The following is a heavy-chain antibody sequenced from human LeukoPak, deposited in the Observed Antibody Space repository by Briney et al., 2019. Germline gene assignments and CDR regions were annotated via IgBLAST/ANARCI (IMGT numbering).Heavy chain of an antibody. CDR2: INYSGST. CDR1: GVSISSGGYD. Sequence: SQTLSLTCTVSGVSISSGGYDWSWIRQHPGKGLEWIGYINYSGSTYYSPSLNSRVTISVDTSKNQFSLKLSSVTAADTAVYYCARAQTDLYRLVYVGYFDYWGQGTMATVSS. J-gene: IGHJ4*02. V-gene: IGHV4-31*03. D-gene: IGHD2-2*02. CDR3: ARAQTDLYRLVYVGYFDY.